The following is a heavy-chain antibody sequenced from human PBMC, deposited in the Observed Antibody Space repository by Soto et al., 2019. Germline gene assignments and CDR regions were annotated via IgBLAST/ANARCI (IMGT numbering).Heavy chain of an antibody. CDR2: IYPGDSDT. Sequence: GASLKISGKGSGYSFTSYWIGWVRQMPGKGLELMGIIYPGDSDTRYSPSFQGQVTISADKSISTAYLQWSSLKASDTAMYYCATSPSYYYDSSGSPYYYYGMDVWGQGTTVTVSS. CDR3: ATSPSYYYDSSGSPYYYYGMDV. J-gene: IGHJ6*02. CDR1: GYSFTSYW. D-gene: IGHD3-22*01. V-gene: IGHV5-51*01.